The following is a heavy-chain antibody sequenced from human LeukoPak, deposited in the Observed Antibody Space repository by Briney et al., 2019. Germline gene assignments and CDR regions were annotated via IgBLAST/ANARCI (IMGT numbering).Heavy chain of an antibody. CDR2: ISWNSGSI. J-gene: IGHJ4*02. D-gene: IGHD3-16*02. CDR1: GFTFDDYA. Sequence: GRSLRLSCAASGFTFDDYAMHWVRQAPGKGLEWVSGISWNSGSIGYADSVKGRFTISRDNAKNSLYLQMNSLGAEDTAVYYCARASSYYFDYWGQGTLVTVSS. CDR3: ARASSYYFDY. V-gene: IGHV3-9*01.